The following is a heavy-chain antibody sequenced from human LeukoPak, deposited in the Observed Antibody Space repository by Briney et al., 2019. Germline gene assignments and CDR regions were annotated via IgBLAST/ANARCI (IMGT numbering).Heavy chain of an antibody. CDR3: ARDEFDGYNLGPSIY. Sequence: PGGSLRLSCEASGFPFRDHAMHWVRQAPGKGLEWVAVISYDARHENYADSVKGRSTVSRDDSRSTLYLQMNSLKTDDTAVYFCARDEFDGYNLGPSIYWGQGTLVTVSS. J-gene: IGHJ4*02. CDR2: ISYDARHE. CDR1: GFPFRDHA. V-gene: IGHV3-30*03. D-gene: IGHD5-24*01.